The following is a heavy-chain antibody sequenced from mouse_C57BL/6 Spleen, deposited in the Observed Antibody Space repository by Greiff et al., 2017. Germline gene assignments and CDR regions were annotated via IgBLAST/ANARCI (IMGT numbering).Heavy chain of an antibody. CDR1: GFTFTSYA. V-gene: IGHV5-4*01. CDR3: AREDYDGAFAY. J-gene: IGHJ3*01. CDR2: ISAGGGYT. Sequence: EVQRVESGGGLVKPGGSLKLSCAASGFTFTSYAMSWVRQTPEKRLEWVATISAGGGYTYYPDNVKGRFTIPRDSAKNDLYLQMSHLKSEDTAMYYCAREDYDGAFAYWGQGTLVTVSA. D-gene: IGHD2-4*01.